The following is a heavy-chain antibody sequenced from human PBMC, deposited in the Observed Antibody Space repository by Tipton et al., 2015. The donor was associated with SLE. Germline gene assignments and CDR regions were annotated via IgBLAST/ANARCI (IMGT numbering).Heavy chain of an antibody. CDR1: GGSISSSNYY. D-gene: IGHD3-16*02. J-gene: IGHJ4*02. V-gene: IGHV4-39*07. Sequence: VKPSETLSLTCTVSGGSISSSNYYWGWIRQPPGKGLEWIGSMYDSGSSNYNPSLKSRVSISVDTSKNQISLKLNSVTAADTAVYYCARGRVDYIRGTYRPSSFDYWGQGTQVTVSS. CDR3: ARGRVDYIRGTYRPSSFDY. CDR2: MYDSGSS.